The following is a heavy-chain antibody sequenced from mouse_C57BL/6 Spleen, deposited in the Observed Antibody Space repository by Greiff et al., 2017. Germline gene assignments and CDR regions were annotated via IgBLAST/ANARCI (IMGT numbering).Heavy chain of an antibody. CDR3: ARCDGYYVGWYFDV. CDR1: GYAFISYW. D-gene: IGHD2-3*01. CDR2: IYPGDGDT. Sequence: QVQLQQSGAELVKPGASVKISCKASGYAFISYWMNWVKQRPGKGLEWIGQIYPGDGDTNYNGKFKGKATLTADKSSSTAYMQLSSLTSEDSAVYFCARCDGYYVGWYFDVWGTGTTVTVSS. J-gene: IGHJ1*03. V-gene: IGHV1-80*01.